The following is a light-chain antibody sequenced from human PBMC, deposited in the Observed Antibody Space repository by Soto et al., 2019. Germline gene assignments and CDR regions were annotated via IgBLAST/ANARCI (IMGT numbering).Light chain of an antibody. CDR2: GAS. CDR3: QQYGSSPHT. CDR1: QSGSSNN. V-gene: IGKV3-20*01. J-gene: IGKJ2*01. Sequence: EIVLTQSPGTLSLSGGERATLSCRASQSGSSNNLAWYQQKPGQAPRLLIYGASSRATGIPDRFSGSGSGTVFTLTINTLEPEDFAVYYCQQYGSSPHTFGQGTKLEIK.